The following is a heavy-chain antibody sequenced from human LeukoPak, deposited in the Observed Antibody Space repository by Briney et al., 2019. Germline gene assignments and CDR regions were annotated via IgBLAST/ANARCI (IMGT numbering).Heavy chain of an antibody. D-gene: IGHD5-18*01. Sequence: PGGSLSLSCAASGFTFSSYWMSWVRQAPGKGLEWLANIKKDGSEKYYVDSVKGRFTIARDNAKNSLYLQMNSLRAEDTAVYYCARVRGYSYGPYSYYYYGMDVWGKGTTVTVSS. CDR2: IKKDGSEK. CDR3: ARVRGYSYGPYSYYYYGMDV. CDR1: GFTFSSYW. V-gene: IGHV3-7*03. J-gene: IGHJ6*04.